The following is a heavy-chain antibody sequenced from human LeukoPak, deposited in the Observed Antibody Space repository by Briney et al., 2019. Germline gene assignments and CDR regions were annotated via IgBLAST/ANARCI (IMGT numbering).Heavy chain of an antibody. Sequence: GGSLRLSCAASGFTFSSYWMSWVRQAPGKGLEWVANIKQDGSEKYYVDSVKGRFTISRDNAKNSLYLQMNSLRAEDTAVYYCVRDNPRCCGVIPANIDDYWGQGTLVTVSS. J-gene: IGHJ4*02. CDR3: VRDNPRCCGVIPANIDDY. D-gene: IGHD2-15*01. CDR2: IKQDGSEK. V-gene: IGHV3-7*01. CDR1: GFTFSSYW.